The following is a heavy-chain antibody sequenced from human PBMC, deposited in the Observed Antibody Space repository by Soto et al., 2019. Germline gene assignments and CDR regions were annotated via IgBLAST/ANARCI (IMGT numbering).Heavy chain of an antibody. CDR3: ARGVGAAAGLYYFDY. J-gene: IGHJ4*02. CDR2: IIPIFGTA. Sequence: SVKVSCKASGGTFSSYAISWVRQAPGQGLEWMGGIIPIFGTANYAQKFQGRVTITADESTSTAYMEPSSLRSEDTAVYYCARGVGAAAGLYYFDYWGQGTLVTVSS. V-gene: IGHV1-69*13. D-gene: IGHD6-13*01. CDR1: GGTFSSYA.